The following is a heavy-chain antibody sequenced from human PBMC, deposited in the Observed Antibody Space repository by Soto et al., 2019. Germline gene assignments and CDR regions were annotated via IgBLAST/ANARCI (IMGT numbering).Heavy chain of an antibody. CDR3: ASRSGWSGVFDY. Sequence: QLQLQESGPGLVKPSETLSLTCTVSGGSISSSSYYWGWIRQPPGKGLEWIGSIYYSGSTYYNPSRRSRVTISVDTSKNQFSLKLSSVTAAETAVYYCASRSGWSGVFDYWGQGTLVTVSS. J-gene: IGHJ4*02. CDR1: GGSISSSSYY. D-gene: IGHD6-19*01. CDR2: IYYSGST. V-gene: IGHV4-39*01.